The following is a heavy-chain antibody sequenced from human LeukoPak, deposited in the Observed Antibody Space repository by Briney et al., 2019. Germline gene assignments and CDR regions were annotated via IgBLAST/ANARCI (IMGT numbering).Heavy chain of an antibody. CDR3: AREIRRLRLGELSP. Sequence: SETLSLTCAVYGGSFSGYYWSWIRQPPGKGLEWIGEINHSGSTNYNPSLKSRVTISVDTSKNQFSLKLSSVTAADTAVYYCAREIRRLRLGELSPWGQGTLVTVSS. CDR1: GGSFSGYY. CDR2: INHSGST. V-gene: IGHV4-34*01. J-gene: IGHJ5*02. D-gene: IGHD3-16*02.